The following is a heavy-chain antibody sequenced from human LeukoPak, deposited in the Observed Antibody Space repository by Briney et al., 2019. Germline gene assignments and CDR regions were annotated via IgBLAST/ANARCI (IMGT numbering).Heavy chain of an antibody. Sequence: ASVKVSCKASGYTFTSYAMHWVRQAPGQRLEWMGWINAGNGNTKYSQKFQGRVTITRDTSASTAYMELSSLRSEDTAVYYCARSDAARDYYGMDVWGQGTTVTVSS. CDR2: INAGNGNT. V-gene: IGHV1-3*01. CDR3: ARSDAARDYYGMDV. J-gene: IGHJ6*02. CDR1: GYTFTSYA. D-gene: IGHD6-6*01.